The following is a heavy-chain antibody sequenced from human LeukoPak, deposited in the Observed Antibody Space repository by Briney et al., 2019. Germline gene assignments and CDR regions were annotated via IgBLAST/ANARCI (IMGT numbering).Heavy chain of an antibody. CDR1: GHSISSGHY. CDR3: ARDLVGATGWDAFDI. D-gene: IGHD1-26*01. V-gene: IGHV4-38-2*02. J-gene: IGHJ3*02. CDR2: LYNSGTT. Sequence: SETLSLTCAVSGHSISSGHYWGWIRQPPGKGLEGIGSLYNSGTTYHNPALKSRVTISADTSKNQFSLKLVSLTAADTAVYYCARDLVGATGWDAFDIWGQGTMVTVSS.